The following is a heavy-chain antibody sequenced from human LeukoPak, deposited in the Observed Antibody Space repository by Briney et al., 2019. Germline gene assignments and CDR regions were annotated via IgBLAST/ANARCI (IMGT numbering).Heavy chain of an antibody. Sequence: GGSLRLSCAASGFTFSSYWMSWVRQAPGKGLEWVANIKQDGSEKYYVDSVKGRFTISRDNAKNSLYLQMNSLRAEDTAVYYCARDVERVLRYFDWFPSSGWFDPWGQGTLVTVSS. V-gene: IGHV3-7*01. CDR3: ARDVERVLRYFDWFPSSGWFDP. J-gene: IGHJ5*02. CDR1: GFTFSSYW. D-gene: IGHD3-9*01. CDR2: IKQDGSEK.